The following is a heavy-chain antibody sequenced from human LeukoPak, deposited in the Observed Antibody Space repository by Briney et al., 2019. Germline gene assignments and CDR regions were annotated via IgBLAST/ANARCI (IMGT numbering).Heavy chain of an antibody. Sequence: SVKGSCKASGGTFSSYATSWVRQAPGQGLEWMGRIIPIFGTANYAQKFQGRVTITTDESTSTAYMELSSLRSEDTAVYYCARDLFGPLDSSGYYCDYWGQGTLVTVSS. J-gene: IGHJ4*02. CDR3: ARDLFGPLDSSGYYCDY. CDR1: GGTFSSYA. CDR2: IIPIFGTA. V-gene: IGHV1-69*05. D-gene: IGHD3-22*01.